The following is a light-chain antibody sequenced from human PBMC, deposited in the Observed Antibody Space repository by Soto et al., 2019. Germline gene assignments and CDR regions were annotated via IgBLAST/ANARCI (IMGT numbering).Light chain of an antibody. Sequence: PGERATLSCRASQSVSSYLAWYQQKGGQAPRLLIYDASNRATGIPARFSGSGSGTDFTLTISSLEPEDFAVYYCQQRSNWPLTFGGGTKVDIK. CDR2: DAS. CDR3: QQRSNWPLT. V-gene: IGKV3-11*01. J-gene: IGKJ4*01. CDR1: QSVSSY.